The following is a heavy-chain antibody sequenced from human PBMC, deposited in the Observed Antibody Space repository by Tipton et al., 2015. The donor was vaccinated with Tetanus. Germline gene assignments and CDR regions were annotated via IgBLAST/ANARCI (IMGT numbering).Heavy chain of an antibody. J-gene: IGHJ6*02. CDR3: ARDHGITWGGMGYYYGMDV. CDR1: GVSMIDSY. CDR2: IYSSGTT. Sequence: TLSLTCTVSGVSMIDSYWNWIRQPAGKGLEWIGRIYSSGTTNYDPSLRGRVTMSIDTSKNRFSLKLDSVTAADTAIYYCARDHGITWGGMGYYYGMDVWGQGTTVTVSS. D-gene: IGHD3-16*01. V-gene: IGHV4-4*07.